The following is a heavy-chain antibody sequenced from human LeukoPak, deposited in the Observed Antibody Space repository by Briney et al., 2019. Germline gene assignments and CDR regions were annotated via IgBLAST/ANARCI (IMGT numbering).Heavy chain of an antibody. D-gene: IGHD2-2*02. CDR2: IYTSGST. CDR3: AREFNRYQLLYLQNWYFDL. CDR1: GGSISSGSYY. V-gene: IGHV4-61*02. Sequence: PSQTLSLTCTVSGGSISSGSYYWSWIRQPAGKGLEWIGRIYTSGSTNYNPSLKSRVTISVDTSKNQFSLKLSSVTAADTAVYYYAREFNRYQLLYLQNWYFDLWGRGTLVTVSS. J-gene: IGHJ2*01.